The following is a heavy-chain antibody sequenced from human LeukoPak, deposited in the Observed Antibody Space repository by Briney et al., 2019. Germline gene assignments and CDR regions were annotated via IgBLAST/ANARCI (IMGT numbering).Heavy chain of an antibody. V-gene: IGHV3-30*04. CDR1: GFTFSSYA. D-gene: IGHD6-13*01. Sequence: PGRSLRLSCAASGFTFSSYAMHWVRQAPGKGLEWVAVISYDGSNKYYADSVKGRFTISRDNAKNSLYLQMNSLRAEDTAVYYCARETPPYLVPGQQQLATKPPNWFDPWGQGTLVTVSS. J-gene: IGHJ5*02. CDR2: ISYDGSNK. CDR3: ARETPPYLVPGQQQLATKPPNWFDP.